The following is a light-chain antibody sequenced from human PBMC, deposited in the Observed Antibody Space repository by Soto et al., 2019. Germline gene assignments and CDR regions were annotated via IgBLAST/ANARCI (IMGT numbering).Light chain of an antibody. CDR2: CAS. V-gene: IGKV3-20*01. CDR3: QQYGSSQT. CDR1: QSGSSSY. Sequence: EIVLTQSPGTLSLSPGERATLSCRASQSGSSSYLAWYQQKPGQAPRLLIYCASSRATGIPDRFSGSGSGTDFTLTISRLEPEDFAVYYCQQYGSSQTFGQGTKVEIK. J-gene: IGKJ1*01.